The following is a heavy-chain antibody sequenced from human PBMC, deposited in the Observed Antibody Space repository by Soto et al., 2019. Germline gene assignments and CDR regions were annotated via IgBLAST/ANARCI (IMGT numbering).Heavy chain of an antibody. CDR2: ISGSDGKT. CDR1: GFSFGSYA. J-gene: IGHJ4*02. CDR3: ARWSYLDY. Sequence: GGSLRLSCAASGFSFGSYALSWVRQAPGKGLGWVSTISGSDGKTFYADSVKGRFSISRDTSQSTLYLQMNSLRADDTAMYYCARWSYLDYWGQGTRVTVSS. V-gene: IGHV3-23*01. D-gene: IGHD3-3*01.